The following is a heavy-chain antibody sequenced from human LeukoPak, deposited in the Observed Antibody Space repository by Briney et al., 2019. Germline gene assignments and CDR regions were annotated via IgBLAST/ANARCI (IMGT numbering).Heavy chain of an antibody. V-gene: IGHV1-69*04. CDR3: AREVFTTIVVDYYYYMDV. D-gene: IGHD3-22*01. CDR1: GGTFSSYT. J-gene: IGHJ6*03. CDR2: IIPILGIA. Sequence: ASVKVSCKASGGTFSSYTISWVRQAPGQGLEWMGRIIPILGIANYAQKFQGRVTITADKSTSTAYMELSSLRSEDTAVYYCAREVFTTIVVDYYYYMDVWGKGTTVTVSS.